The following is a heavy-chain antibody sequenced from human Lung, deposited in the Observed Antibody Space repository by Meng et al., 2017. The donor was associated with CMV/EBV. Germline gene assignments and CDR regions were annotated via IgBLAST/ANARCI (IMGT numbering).Heavy chain of an antibody. CDR1: GDSIPNHNW. D-gene: IGHD3-10*01. Sequence: QAAVRESGPALVKPSVTLSRTCAVSGDSIPNHNWWAWVRQPPGKGLEWIGEIPHRGSSAYNPSLKSRVSMSIDKSKNQFSLKLTSVTAADTAVYHCLRRSGGSVWGQGTLVTVSS. CDR2: IPHRGSS. J-gene: IGHJ1*01. CDR3: LRRSGGSV. V-gene: IGHV4-4*02.